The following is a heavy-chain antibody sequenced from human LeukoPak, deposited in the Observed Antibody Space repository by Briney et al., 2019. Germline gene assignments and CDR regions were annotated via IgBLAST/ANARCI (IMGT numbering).Heavy chain of an antibody. J-gene: IGHJ4*02. CDR3: ASADYDDYYIDF. CDR2: IYYSGMT. D-gene: IGHD4-17*01. V-gene: IGHV4-59*01. CDR1: GGSISTYY. Sequence: SETLSLTCTVSGGSISTYYWSWIRQPPGKGLEWIGYIYYSGMTNYNPSLKSRVTISLDTSKNQFSLKLSSVTAADTAVYYCASADYDDYYIDFWGQGTLVTVSS.